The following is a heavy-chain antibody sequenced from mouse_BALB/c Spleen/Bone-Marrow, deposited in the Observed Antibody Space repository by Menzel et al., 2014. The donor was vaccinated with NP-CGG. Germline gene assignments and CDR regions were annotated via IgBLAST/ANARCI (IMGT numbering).Heavy chain of an antibody. V-gene: IGHV1S137*01. CDR3: AREGSNFPWFAY. CDR2: ISTYYGDA. J-gene: IGHJ3*01. CDR1: GYTFTDYA. D-gene: IGHD2-5*01. Sequence: VQLQQSGAELVRPGVSVKISCKGSGYTFTDYAMHWVKQSHAKSLEWIGVISTYYGDASYNQKFKGKATMTVDKSSSTAYMELARLTSEDSAIYYCAREGSNFPWFAYWGQGTLVTVSA.